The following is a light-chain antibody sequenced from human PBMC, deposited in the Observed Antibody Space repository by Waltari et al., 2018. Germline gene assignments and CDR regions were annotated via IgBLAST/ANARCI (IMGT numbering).Light chain of an antibody. CDR1: SSDVGAYNY. CDR3: SSYISSSTLEL. CDR2: DVI. Sequence: QSALTQPASVSGSPGQSITISCTGTSSDVGAYNYVSWYQQHPGKPPKLMIFDVINRPSGVSDRCSGSKSGNTASLTISGLQAEDDAGYYCSSYISSSTLELFGGGTSLTVL. V-gene: IGLV2-14*03. J-gene: IGLJ2*01.